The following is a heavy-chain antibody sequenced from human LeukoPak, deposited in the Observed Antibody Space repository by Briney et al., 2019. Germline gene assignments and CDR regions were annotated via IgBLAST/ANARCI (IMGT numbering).Heavy chain of an antibody. V-gene: IGHV3-30*18. CDR1: GFTLSSYG. J-gene: IGHJ4*02. CDR3: AKELTIAAAHRFDY. CDR2: ISYDGSNK. Sequence: PGGSLRLSCAASGFTLSSYGMHWVRQAPGKGLEWVAVISYDGSNKYYADSVKGRFTISRDNSKNTLYLQMNGLRAEDTAVYYCAKELTIAAAHRFDYWGQGTLVTVSS. D-gene: IGHD6-13*01.